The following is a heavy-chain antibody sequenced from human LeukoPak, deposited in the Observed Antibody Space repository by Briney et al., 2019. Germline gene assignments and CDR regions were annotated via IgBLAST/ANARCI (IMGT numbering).Heavy chain of an antibody. J-gene: IGHJ4*02. CDR3: AKGLGYCSGGSCSN. D-gene: IGHD2-15*01. Sequence: QAGGSLRLSCAASRFTFSSYGMHWVRQAPGKGLEWVAYIQYDGSNEQYADSVKGRFSISRDNSKNTLYLQMNSLRAEDTAVYYCAKGLGYCSGGSCSNWGQGTLVTVSS. CDR1: RFTFSSYG. CDR2: IQYDGSNE. V-gene: IGHV3-30*02.